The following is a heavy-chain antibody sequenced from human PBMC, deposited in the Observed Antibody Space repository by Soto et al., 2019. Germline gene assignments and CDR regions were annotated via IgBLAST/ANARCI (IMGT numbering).Heavy chain of an antibody. CDR1: GGSFSGYY. J-gene: IGHJ4*02. Sequence: SETLSLTCAVYGGSFSGYYWSWIRQPPGKGLEWIGEINHSGSTNYNPSLKSRVTISVDTSKNQFSLKLSSVTAADTAVYYCARGRRNWRGSNCSGGSCPFDYWGQGTLVTVSS. CDR2: INHSGST. D-gene: IGHD2-15*01. CDR3: ARGRRNWRGSNCSGGSCPFDY. V-gene: IGHV4-34*01.